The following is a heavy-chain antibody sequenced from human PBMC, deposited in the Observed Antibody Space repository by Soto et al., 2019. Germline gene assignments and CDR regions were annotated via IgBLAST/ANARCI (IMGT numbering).Heavy chain of an antibody. D-gene: IGHD6-6*01. V-gene: IGHV4-34*01. J-gene: IGHJ4*02. CDR2: ISNSGST. Sequence: SETLSLTCTIYGGSFSDYYWGWIRQPPGQGLEWIAEISNSGSTNYNPSLKSRVTISVDTSKNQFSLKLSSVTAADTAVYYCARDHGSSSSSGVDYWGQGTLVTVSS. CDR1: GGSFSDYY. CDR3: ARDHGSSSSSGVDY.